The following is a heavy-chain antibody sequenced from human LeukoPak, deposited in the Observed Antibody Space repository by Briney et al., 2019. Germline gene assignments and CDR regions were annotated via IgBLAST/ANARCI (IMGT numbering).Heavy chain of an antibody. CDR2: IRSSSSYI. D-gene: IGHD6-6*01. J-gene: IGHJ4*02. V-gene: IGHV3-21*01. CDR1: GFTFSSYS. CDR3: ARDGPSIAADFDC. Sequence: GGSLRLSCAASGFTFSSYSMNWVRQAPGKGLEWVSSIRSSSSYIYYADSLKGRFTISRDNTKNSLYLQMNSLRAEDSAVYYCARDGPSIAADFDCWGQGTLVTVSS.